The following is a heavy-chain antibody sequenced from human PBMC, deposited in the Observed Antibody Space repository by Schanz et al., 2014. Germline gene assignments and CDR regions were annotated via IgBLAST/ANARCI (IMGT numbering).Heavy chain of an antibody. Sequence: EVQLVTSGGDLVQPGGSLRLSCAASGFTVSSNYMSWVRQAPGKGLEWVSVIYGGGITYYADSVKGRFTISRDNSKNTLYLQMNSLRAEDTAVYYCARDRQQLVGRIGYYYGMDVWGQGTTVTVSS. J-gene: IGHJ6*02. CDR1: GFTVSSNY. V-gene: IGHV3-66*01. CDR3: ARDRQQLVGRIGYYYGMDV. CDR2: IYGGGIT. D-gene: IGHD6-13*01.